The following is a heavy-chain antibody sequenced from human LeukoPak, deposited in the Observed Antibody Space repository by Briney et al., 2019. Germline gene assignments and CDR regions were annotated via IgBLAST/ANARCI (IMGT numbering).Heavy chain of an antibody. D-gene: IGHD6-13*01. Sequence: ASVKVSCKASGYTFTSFAIHWGRQAPGQRLEWMGWIIAGNGNTKYSQKFQDRVTVTRDTSASTAYMELSSLRSEDTAVYYCARGGSSSWPTDYWGQGTLVTVSS. V-gene: IGHV1-3*01. CDR1: GYTFTSFA. J-gene: IGHJ4*02. CDR2: IIAGNGNT. CDR3: ARGGSSSWPTDY.